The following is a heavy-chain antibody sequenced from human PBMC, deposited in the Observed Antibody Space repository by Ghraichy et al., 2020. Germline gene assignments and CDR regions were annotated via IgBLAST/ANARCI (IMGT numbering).Heavy chain of an antibody. J-gene: IGHJ4*02. D-gene: IGHD3-3*01. V-gene: IGHV1-69*13. Sequence: SVKVSCKASGGTVNDYAFSWVRQAPGQGLEWMGGIIPMFGIANYAQKFQGRVTITADGSTSAAYMEVSSLRSEDTAVYYCARGPNPTIFGVYYFDYWGQGTLVTVSS. CDR1: GGTVNDYA. CDR3: ARGPNPTIFGVYYFDY. CDR2: IIPMFGIA.